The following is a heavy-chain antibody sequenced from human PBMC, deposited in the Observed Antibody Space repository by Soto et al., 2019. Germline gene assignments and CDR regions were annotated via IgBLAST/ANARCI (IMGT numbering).Heavy chain of an antibody. J-gene: IGHJ1*01. Sequence: QVQLVQSGAEVKKPGSSVKVSCKASGGTFSSYAISWVRQAPGQGLEWMGGIIPIFGTANYAQKYQGRVTITADESTSTXSMELSSLRSEDTAVYYCARALSAPTVVTTAEYFQHWGQGTLVTVSS. CDR2: IIPIFGTA. CDR1: GGTFSSYA. V-gene: IGHV1-69*12. D-gene: IGHD4-17*01. CDR3: ARALSAPTVVTTAEYFQH.